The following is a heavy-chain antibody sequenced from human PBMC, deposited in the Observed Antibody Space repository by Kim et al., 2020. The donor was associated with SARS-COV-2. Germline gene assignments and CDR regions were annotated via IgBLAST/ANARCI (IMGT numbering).Heavy chain of an antibody. CDR2: MNPNSGNT. CDR3: ARGYASITIFGVVINYGMDV. J-gene: IGHJ6*02. Sequence: ASVKVSCKASGYTFTSYDINWVRQATGQGLEWMGWMNPNSGNTGYAQKFQGRVTMTRNTSISTAYMELSSLRSEDTAVYYCARGYASITIFGVVINYGMDVWGQGTTVTVSS. D-gene: IGHD3-3*01. CDR1: GYTFTSYD. V-gene: IGHV1-8*01.